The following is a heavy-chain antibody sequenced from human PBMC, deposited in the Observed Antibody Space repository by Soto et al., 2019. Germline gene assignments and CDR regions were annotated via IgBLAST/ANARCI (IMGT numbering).Heavy chain of an antibody. CDR1: GGTFSSYT. D-gene: IGHD5-12*01. V-gene: IGHV1-69*02. CDR3: ARVDIVATLAMDV. J-gene: IGHJ6*02. CDR2: IIPILGIA. Sequence: SFKASGGTFSSYTISWVRQAPGQGLEWVGRIIPILGIANYXXKFQGRVXXTGDKSTSTAXMELSXRRSEDAAVYYCARVDIVATLAMDVWGQGTTVTV.